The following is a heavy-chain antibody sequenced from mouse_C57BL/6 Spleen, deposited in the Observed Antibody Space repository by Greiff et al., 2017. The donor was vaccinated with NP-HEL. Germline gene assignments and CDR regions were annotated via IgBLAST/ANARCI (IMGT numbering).Heavy chain of an antibody. V-gene: IGHV5-4*01. D-gene: IGHD3-3*01. Sequence: EVQLKESGGGLVKPGGSLKLSCAASGFTFSSYAMSWVRQTPEKRLEWVATISDGGSYTYYPDNVKGRFTISRDNAKNNLYLQMSHLKSEDTAMYYCARDRSGLRGQDYWGQGTTLTVSS. CDR1: GFTFSSYA. J-gene: IGHJ2*01. CDR3: ARDRSGLRGQDY. CDR2: ISDGGSYT.